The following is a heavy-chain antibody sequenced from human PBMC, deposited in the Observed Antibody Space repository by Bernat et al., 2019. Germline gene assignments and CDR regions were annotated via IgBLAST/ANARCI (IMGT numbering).Heavy chain of an antibody. D-gene: IGHD5-12*01. CDR3: AKDLERWLRTFNFFDP. CDR1: GFTFDDYA. J-gene: IGHJ5*02. V-gene: IGHV3-30*18. Sequence: VQLVESGGGLVQPGRSLRLSCAASGFTFDDYAMHWVRQAPGKGLEWVAVISYDGSNKYYADSVKGRFTISRDNSKNTLYLQMNSLRAEDTAVYYCAKDLERWLRTFNFFDPWGQGTLVTVSS. CDR2: ISYDGSNK.